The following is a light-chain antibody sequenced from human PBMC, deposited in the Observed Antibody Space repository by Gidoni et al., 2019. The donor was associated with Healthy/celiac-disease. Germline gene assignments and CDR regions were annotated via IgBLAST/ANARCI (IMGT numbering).Light chain of an antibody. CDR3: MQSIESSIT. CDR2: TLS. V-gene: IGKV2-40*01. CDR1: QSLLDSDDGSTY. Sequence: DMVSTHTQLFLPVTPGEPASISCRSSQSLLDSDDGSTYLEWYLQKPGQSPQLLIYTLSYRASGVRDRFSGSGSGTDFTLKISRVEAEDVGVYYCMQSIESSITFGQGKRQEIK. J-gene: IGKJ5*01.